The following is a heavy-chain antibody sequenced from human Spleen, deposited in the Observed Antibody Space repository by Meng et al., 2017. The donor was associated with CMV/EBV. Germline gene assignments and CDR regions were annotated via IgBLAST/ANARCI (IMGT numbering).Heavy chain of an antibody. Sequence: ISCYGGSIRQPPGKGLEWIGTICYKGNPDYNPSLNSPVTISVDTSNNKFSLKLSSVTAADTAVYYCARQGYCSSTSCYGGHYFDHWGQGTLVTVSS. V-gene: IGHV4-39*01. CDR2: ICYKGNP. J-gene: IGHJ4*02. CDR3: ARQGYCSSTSCYGGHYFDH. CDR1: ISCY. D-gene: IGHD2-2*01.